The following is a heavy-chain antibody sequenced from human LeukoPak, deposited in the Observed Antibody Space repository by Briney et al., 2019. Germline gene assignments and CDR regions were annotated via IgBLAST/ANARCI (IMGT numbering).Heavy chain of an antibody. CDR2: IHYSGNT. Sequence: SETLSLTCTVSGGSIGTYYWTWIRQPPGKRLEWIGYIHYSGNTNYNPSLQSRVTISVDTSKNQFSLKLSSVTAADTAVYYCARRYSSGGGYLYHWGQGTLVTVSS. V-gene: IGHV4-59*08. CDR1: GGSIGTYY. D-gene: IGHD6-19*01. CDR3: ARRYSSGGGYLYH. J-gene: IGHJ4*02.